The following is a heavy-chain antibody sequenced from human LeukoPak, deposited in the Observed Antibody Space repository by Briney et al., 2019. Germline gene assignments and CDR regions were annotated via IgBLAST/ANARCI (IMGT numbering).Heavy chain of an antibody. V-gene: IGHV4-61*02. CDR1: GDSIRSGTYY. CDR3: ARGGGATRIDY. J-gene: IGHJ4*02. Sequence: SETLSLTCSVSGDSIRSGTYYWSWIRQPAGKGLEWIGRIYTTGSTSYNPSLKSRVTISVDTSKNQFSLKLTSVTAADTAVYYCARGGGATRIDYWGQGTLVTVSS. CDR2: IYTTGST. D-gene: IGHD5-12*01.